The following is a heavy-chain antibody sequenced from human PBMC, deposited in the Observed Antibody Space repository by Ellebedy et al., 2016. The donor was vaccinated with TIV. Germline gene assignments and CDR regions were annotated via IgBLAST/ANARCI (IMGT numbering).Heavy chain of an antibody. V-gene: IGHV5-51*01. J-gene: IGHJ6*02. CDR3: ARQGLSSGWPPHGMDV. CDR1: GYSFTSYW. Sequence: GESLKISCKGSGYSFTSYWIGWVRQMPGKGLEWMGIIYPGDSDTRYSPSFQGQVTISADKSISTAYLQWSSLKASDTAMYYCARQGLSSGWPPHGMDVWGQGTTVTVSS. CDR2: IYPGDSDT. D-gene: IGHD6-19*01.